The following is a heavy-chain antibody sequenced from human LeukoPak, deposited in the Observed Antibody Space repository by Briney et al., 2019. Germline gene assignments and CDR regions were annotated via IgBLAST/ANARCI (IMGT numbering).Heavy chain of an antibody. D-gene: IGHD2-21*02. J-gene: IGHJ3*02. V-gene: IGHV4-59*11. CDR2: IYYSGST. CDR1: GGSISSHY. Sequence: SETLSLTCTVSGGSISSHYWSWIRQPPGKGLEWIGYIYYSGSTNYNPSLKSRVTISVDTSKNQFSLKLSSVTAADTAVYYCARDRRPLWDCGGDCPNAFDIWGQGTMVTVSS. CDR3: ARDRRPLWDCGGDCPNAFDI.